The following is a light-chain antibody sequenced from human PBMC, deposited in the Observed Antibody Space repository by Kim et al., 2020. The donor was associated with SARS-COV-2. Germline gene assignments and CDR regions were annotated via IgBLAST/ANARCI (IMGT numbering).Light chain of an antibody. CDR3: AAWDDNLLGPV. Sequence: GQRVTISCSGDTSNIGSYSVSWYQQRPETAPTLLIYSNNERFAGVSDRFSGSKSGTSASLAISGLRSEDEADYYCAAWDDNLLGPVFGGGTQLTVL. CDR1: TSNIGSYS. V-gene: IGLV1-44*01. CDR2: SNN. J-gene: IGLJ3*02.